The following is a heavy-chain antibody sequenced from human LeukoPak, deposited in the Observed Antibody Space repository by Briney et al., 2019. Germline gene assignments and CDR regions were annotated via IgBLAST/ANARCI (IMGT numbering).Heavy chain of an antibody. Sequence: SETLSLTCGVYSGSFSGYYWTWFRQPPGKGLEWMGEFNHSWGAKYNPSLKSRATISVDTSKNHLSLSLNSVTAADTAVYYCARGEGWQLAPRSLDYWGQGTLVTVSS. V-gene: IGHV4-34*01. J-gene: IGHJ4*02. CDR1: SGSFSGYY. D-gene: IGHD6-6*01. CDR3: ARGEGWQLAPRSLDY. CDR2: FNHSWGA.